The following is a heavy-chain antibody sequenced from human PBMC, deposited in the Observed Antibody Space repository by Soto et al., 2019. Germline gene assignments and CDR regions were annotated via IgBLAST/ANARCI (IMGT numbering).Heavy chain of an antibody. V-gene: IGHV3-13*05. CDR1: GFTISRYD. CDR3: ARATVGATGGAYYFDC. J-gene: IGHJ4*02. CDR2: FGSAGDP. Sequence: EVQLVESGGGLVQPGGSLRLSCAASGFTISRYDMHWVRQGTGKGLEWVSGFGSAGDPYYPGSVKGRFTISRENAKTSLYLQMNGLRAGDTAVYYCARATVGATGGAYYFDCWGQGTLVTVSS. D-gene: IGHD1-26*01.